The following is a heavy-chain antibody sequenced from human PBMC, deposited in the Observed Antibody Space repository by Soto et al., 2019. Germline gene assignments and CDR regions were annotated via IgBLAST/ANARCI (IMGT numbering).Heavy chain of an antibody. CDR3: ARDGGIAAAGVYYYYYMDV. J-gene: IGHJ6*03. D-gene: IGHD6-13*01. Sequence: GSLRLSCAASGFTFSSYWMSWVRQAPGKGLEWVANIKQDGSEKYYVDSVKGRFTISRDNAKNSLYLQMNSLRAEDTAVYYCARDGGIAAAGVYYYYYMDVWGKGTTVTVSS. CDR1: GFTFSSYW. V-gene: IGHV3-7*01. CDR2: IKQDGSEK.